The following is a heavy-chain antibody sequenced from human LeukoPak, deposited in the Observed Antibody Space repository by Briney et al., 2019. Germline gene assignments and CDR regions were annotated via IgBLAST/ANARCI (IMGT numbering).Heavy chain of an antibody. CDR1: VFTLTCYA. D-gene: IGHD2-2*01. Sequence: GGSLRLSCAASVFTLTCYAKLWVRQSPGKGLEWVSTISADGNSPYYADSVKGRFTISRDSSKNTVYLQMNSLGAEDTAVYYCVKVGCRTTSCYAGDDHWGQGTLVTASS. CDR3: VKVGCRTTSCYAGDDH. J-gene: IGHJ4*02. V-gene: IGHV3-23*01. CDR2: ISADGNSP.